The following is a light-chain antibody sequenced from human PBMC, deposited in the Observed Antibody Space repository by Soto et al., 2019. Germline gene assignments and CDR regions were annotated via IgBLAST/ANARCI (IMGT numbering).Light chain of an antibody. J-gene: IGKJ5*01. CDR2: GAS. CDR1: QRVGSNY. CDR3: QQYGNSPIT. V-gene: IGKV3-20*01. Sequence: EVVLTQSPGTLSLSPGERATLSCRASQRVGSNYLAWYQQKPGQAPRLLIYGASSRATGIPDRFSGSGPRTDFTLTISRLDPEDSAVYYCQQYGNSPITFGQGTRLEIK.